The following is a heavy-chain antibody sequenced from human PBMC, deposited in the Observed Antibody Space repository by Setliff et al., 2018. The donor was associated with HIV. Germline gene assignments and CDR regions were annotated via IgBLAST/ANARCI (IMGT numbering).Heavy chain of an antibody. D-gene: IGHD1-1*01. CDR3: ATVDGTRYLDY. CDR1: GDSISRRIYY. V-gene: IGHV4-39*07. J-gene: IGHJ4*02. Sequence: SETLSLTCTVSGDSISRRIYYRGWIRQPPGKGLEWIGTMFRTGTSYYNPSLTSRVTISQDTSKNQFSLELTSVTAADTAVYYCATVDGTRYLDYWGQGKLVTVSS. CDR2: MFRTGTS.